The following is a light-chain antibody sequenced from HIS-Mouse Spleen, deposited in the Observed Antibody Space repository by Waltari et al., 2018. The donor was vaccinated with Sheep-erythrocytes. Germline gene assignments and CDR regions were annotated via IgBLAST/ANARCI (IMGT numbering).Light chain of an antibody. Sequence: QSALTQPRSVSGSPGQSVTISCTGTSSDAGGYNYVSWYQQQPGKAPKLMIYDVSKRPSGVPDRFSGSKSGNTASLTISGLQAEDEADYYCCSYAGSYNHVFATGTKVTVL. CDR3: CSYAGSYNHV. V-gene: IGLV2-11*01. CDR1: SSDAGGYNY. CDR2: DVS. J-gene: IGLJ1*01.